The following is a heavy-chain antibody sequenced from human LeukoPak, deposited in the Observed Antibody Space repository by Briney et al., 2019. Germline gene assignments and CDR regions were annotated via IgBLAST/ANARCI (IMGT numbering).Heavy chain of an antibody. CDR3: ARDARGAAAGLGEGGKPMGRYYYYYMDV. J-gene: IGHJ6*03. Sequence: SETLSLTCTVSGGSISSSRYYGGWIRQPPGKGLEWIGSKYYSGSTYYNPSLKNRVTISVDTSKNQFSLKLSSVTAADTAVYYCARDARGAAAGLGEGGKPMGRYYYYYMDVWGKGTTVTVSS. CDR1: GGSISSSRYY. V-gene: IGHV4-39*02. CDR2: KYYSGST. D-gene: IGHD6-13*01.